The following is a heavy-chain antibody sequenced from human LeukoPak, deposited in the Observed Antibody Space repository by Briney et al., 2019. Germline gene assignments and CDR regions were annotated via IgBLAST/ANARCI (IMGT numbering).Heavy chain of an antibody. CDR1: GFIFTGYY. Sequence: ASVKVSCKASGFIFTGYYMHWVRQAPGQGLEWMGWINPNSGGTNYAQKFQGRVTMTRDTSISTAYMELSRLRSDDTAVYYCARERTVTQRPLDYWGQGTLVTVSS. CDR2: INPNSGGT. CDR3: ARERTVTQRPLDY. D-gene: IGHD4-17*01. J-gene: IGHJ4*02. V-gene: IGHV1-2*02.